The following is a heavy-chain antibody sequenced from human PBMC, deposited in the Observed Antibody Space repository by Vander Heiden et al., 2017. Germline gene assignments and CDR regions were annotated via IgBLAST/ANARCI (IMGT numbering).Heavy chain of an antibody. CDR3: AGDIVVVPAAFSSLYYGMDV. D-gene: IGHD2-2*01. Sequence: QVQLVQSGAEVKKPGSSVKVSCKASGGTFSSYAISWVRQAPGQGLGWMGGINPIFGTANYAQKFQGRVTITADESTSTAYMELSSLRSEDTAVYYCAGDIVVVPAAFSSLYYGMDVWGQGTTVTVSS. CDR2: INPIFGTA. J-gene: IGHJ6*02. V-gene: IGHV1-69*01. CDR1: GGTFSSYA.